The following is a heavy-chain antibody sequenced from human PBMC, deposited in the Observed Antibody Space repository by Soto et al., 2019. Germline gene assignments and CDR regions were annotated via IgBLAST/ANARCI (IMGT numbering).Heavy chain of an antibody. J-gene: IGHJ4*02. CDR1: GYTFTSYG. Sequence: QVPLVQSGAEVKKPGASVKVSCKASGYTFTSYGINWVRQAPGRGLEWMGWINPGNGNTKYSQQFQGRVIIDRDTSASTAYMELSSLRSEDTAVYYCAREPATAKPEGVDFWGQGTLVTVSS. D-gene: IGHD1-1*01. V-gene: IGHV1-3*01. CDR3: AREPATAKPEGVDF. CDR2: INPGNGNT.